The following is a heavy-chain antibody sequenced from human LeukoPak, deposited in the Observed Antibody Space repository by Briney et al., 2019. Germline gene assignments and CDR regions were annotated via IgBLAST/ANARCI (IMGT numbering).Heavy chain of an antibody. D-gene: IGHD6-13*01. CDR3: ARLFSSSWYRGAFDL. CDR1: GFTFSSYA. J-gene: IGHJ3*01. CDR2: IYYSGNT. V-gene: IGHV4-39*01. Sequence: GSLRLSCAASGFTFSSYAMSWVRQPPGKGLEWIGSIYYSGNTYYNPSLKSRVTISVDTSKNQFSLKLSSVTAADTAVYYCARLFSSSWYRGAFDLWGQGTMVTVSS.